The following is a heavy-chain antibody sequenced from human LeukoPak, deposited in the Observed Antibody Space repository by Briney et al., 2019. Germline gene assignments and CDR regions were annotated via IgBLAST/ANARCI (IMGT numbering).Heavy chain of an antibody. Sequence: PSETLSFTCTVSGGSISSGGYYWSWIRQHPGKGLEWIGYIYYSGSTYYNPSLKSRVTISVDTSKNQFSLKLSSVTAADTAVYYCARDVFGGGGYYFDYWSQGTLVTVSS. V-gene: IGHV4-31*03. CDR1: GGSISSGGYY. J-gene: IGHJ4*02. CDR2: IYYSGST. CDR3: ARDVFGGGGYYFDY. D-gene: IGHD3-10*01.